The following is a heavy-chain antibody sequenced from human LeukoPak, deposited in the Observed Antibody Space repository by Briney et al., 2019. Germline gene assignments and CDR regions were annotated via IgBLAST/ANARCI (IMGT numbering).Heavy chain of an antibody. Sequence: SETLSLTCTVSGGSISTYYWNWIRQPPGKGLEWIGYIYYSGSTNYNPSLKSRVTISVDTSKNQFSLKLSSVTAADTAVYYCARRRDYYYYGMGVWGQGTTVTVSS. J-gene: IGHJ6*02. CDR2: IYYSGST. CDR1: GGSISTYY. CDR3: ARRRDYYYYGMGV. V-gene: IGHV4-59*08.